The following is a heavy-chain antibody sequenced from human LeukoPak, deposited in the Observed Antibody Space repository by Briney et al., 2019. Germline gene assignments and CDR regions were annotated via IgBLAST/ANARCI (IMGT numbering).Heavy chain of an antibody. CDR3: AKGGNSAPLDY. J-gene: IGHJ4*02. D-gene: IGHD1-7*01. CDR2: ISSLGSDT. CDR1: GFTFSNSA. Sequence: GGSLRLSCAASGFTFSNSAMTWVRQAPGKGPEWVSAISSLGSDTIYTDSVKDRFTISRDNSQNTLFLQMNSLRAADTAIYYCAKGGNSAPLDYWGQGTLVTVSS. V-gene: IGHV3-23*01.